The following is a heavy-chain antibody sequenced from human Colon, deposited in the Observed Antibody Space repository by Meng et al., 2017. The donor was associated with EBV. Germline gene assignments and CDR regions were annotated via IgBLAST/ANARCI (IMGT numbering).Heavy chain of an antibody. CDR2: IDSDGGSI. J-gene: IGHJ4*02. CDR1: GFTLILDW. D-gene: IGHD3-10*01. Sequence: VSLVRRGGVPVRPGGSLILACAALGFTLILDWMHWVRQVPGKGRVWVSRIDSDGGSITYADSVKGRFTISKDDAKNTLYLQMNSLRAEDTAIYYCARVRGATRGWLDYWGQGTLVTVSS. V-gene: IGHV3-74*01. CDR3: ARVRGATRGWLDY.